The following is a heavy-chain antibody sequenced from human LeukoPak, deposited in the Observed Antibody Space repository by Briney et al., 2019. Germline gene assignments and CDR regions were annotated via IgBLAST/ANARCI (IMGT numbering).Heavy chain of an antibody. D-gene: IGHD3-3*01. J-gene: IGHJ6*03. CDR3: ARDLHYDFWSGRYYYYYYMDV. CDR1: EVSFRSYS. V-gene: IGHV3-21*01. CDR2: ISGSSSYI. Sequence: GGSLRHSCAGSEVSFRSYSMHWVRQDPGEGLEWVSSISGSSSYIYYADSVKGRFTISRDNTTNSLYLQMKSLRAEDTALDYCARDLHYDFWSGRYYYYYYMDVWGKGTTVTVSS.